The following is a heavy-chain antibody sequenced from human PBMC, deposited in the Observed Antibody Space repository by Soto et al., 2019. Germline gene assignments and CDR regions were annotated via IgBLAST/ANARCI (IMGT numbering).Heavy chain of an antibody. Sequence: QVQLVQSGAEVKKPGSSVKVSCKASGGTFSSYAISWVRQAPGQGLEWMGGIIPIFGTANYAQKFQGSVIITADEPTSKAYMELSSFRTGDTAVYYCARLLVYDRSGYSDRGQGPLVTVSS. CDR2: IIPIFGTA. J-gene: IGHJ4*02. CDR3: ARLLVYDRSGYSD. CDR1: GGTFSSYA. D-gene: IGHD3-22*01. V-gene: IGHV1-69*01.